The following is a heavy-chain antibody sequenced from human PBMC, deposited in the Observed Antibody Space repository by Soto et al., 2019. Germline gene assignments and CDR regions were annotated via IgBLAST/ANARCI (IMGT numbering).Heavy chain of an antibody. CDR3: ARFYYDSSGYLPSPYYYYYGMDV. CDR2: ISWNSGSI. Sequence: GGSLRLSCAASGFPFDDYAMHWVRQAPGKGLEWVSGISWNSGSIGYADSVKGRFTISRDNAKNSLYLQMNSLRAEDTAVYYCARFYYDSSGYLPSPYYYYYGMDVWGQGTTVTVSS. J-gene: IGHJ6*02. V-gene: IGHV3-9*01. CDR1: GFPFDDYA. D-gene: IGHD3-22*01.